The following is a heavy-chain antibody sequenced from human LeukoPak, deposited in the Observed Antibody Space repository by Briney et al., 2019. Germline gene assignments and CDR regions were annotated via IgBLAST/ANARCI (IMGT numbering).Heavy chain of an antibody. D-gene: IGHD3-10*01. V-gene: IGHV3-30*18. CDR3: AKDTIWFGELFPDY. CDR2: ISYDGSNK. CDR1: GFTFSSYG. Sequence: GRSLRLSCAASGFTFSSYGLHWVRQAPGKGLEWVAVISYDGSNKYYADSVKGRFTISRDNSKNTLYLQMNSLRAEDTAVYYCAKDTIWFGELFPDYWGQGTLVTVSS. J-gene: IGHJ4*02.